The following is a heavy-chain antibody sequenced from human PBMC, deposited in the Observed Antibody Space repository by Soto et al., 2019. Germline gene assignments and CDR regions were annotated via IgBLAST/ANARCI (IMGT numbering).Heavy chain of an antibody. J-gene: IGHJ4*02. Sequence: EVQLVESGGGLVQPGRSLRLSCAASGFTFDDYAMHWVRHAPGKGLEWVSGISWNSGSIGYADSVKGRFTISRDNAKNSLYLQMNSLRAEDTALYYCALSPVTIFGVVIEYYFDYWGQGTLVTVSS. D-gene: IGHD3-3*01. CDR1: GFTFDDYA. CDR2: ISWNSGSI. V-gene: IGHV3-9*01. CDR3: ALSPVTIFGVVIEYYFDY.